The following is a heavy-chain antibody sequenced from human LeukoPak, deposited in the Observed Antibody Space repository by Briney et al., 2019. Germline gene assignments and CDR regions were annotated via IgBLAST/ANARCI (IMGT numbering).Heavy chain of an antibody. CDR3: ARDGPGY. Sequence: SETLSLTCAVSGGSITTDRYLWGWIRQPPGKGLEWIGSIYYSGSTYYNPSLKSRVTISVDTSKNQFSLKLSSVTAADTAVYYCARDGPGYWGQGTLVTVSS. CDR1: GGSITTDRYL. J-gene: IGHJ4*02. D-gene: IGHD1-14*01. V-gene: IGHV4-39*07. CDR2: IYYSGST.